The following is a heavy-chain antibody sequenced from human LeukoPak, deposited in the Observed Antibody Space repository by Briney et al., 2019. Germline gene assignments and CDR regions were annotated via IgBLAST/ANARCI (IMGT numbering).Heavy chain of an antibody. J-gene: IGHJ4*02. CDR3: ANRPLRWESDYFDY. Sequence: GGSLRLSCVASGFTFSSYGMHWVRQAPGKGLEWVAFIRYDGSNKYYADSVKGRFTISRDNSKNTLYLQMNSLRAEDMAVYYCANRPLRWESDYFDYWGQGTLVTVSS. D-gene: IGHD1-26*01. V-gene: IGHV3-30*02. CDR1: GFTFSSYG. CDR2: IRYDGSNK.